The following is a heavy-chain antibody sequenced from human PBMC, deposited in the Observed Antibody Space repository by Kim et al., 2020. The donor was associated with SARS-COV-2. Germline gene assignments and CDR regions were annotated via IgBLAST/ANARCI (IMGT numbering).Heavy chain of an antibody. J-gene: IGHJ5*01. D-gene: IGHD1-1*01. V-gene: IGHV3-23*05. CDR3: AKGGNWDDGKSDS. CDR1: GFYFTNYA. CDR2: IYSGGDTT. Sequence: GGSLRLSCAASGFYFTNYAMSWVRQAPGKGLEWVSTIYSGGDTTYYADSVKGRFTISRDDSKNTLFLQMNSLRAEDTAVYYCAKGGNWDDGKSDSWGQGSLVTVSS.